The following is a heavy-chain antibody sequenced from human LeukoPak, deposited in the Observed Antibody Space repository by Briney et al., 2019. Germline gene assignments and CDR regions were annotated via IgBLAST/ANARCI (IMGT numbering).Heavy chain of an antibody. CDR3: ASRKGRNYRGVDV. D-gene: IGHD1-26*01. CDR1: GGSISGYY. CDR2: TYYTGTT. J-gene: IGHJ6*02. Sequence: SETLSPTCTVSGGSISGYYWNWIRQPPGKGLEWIGYTYYTGTTNYNPSLKSRVTISIDTSTSQFSLTLSSVTAADTGVYYCASRKGRNYRGVDVWGQGTTVTVPS. V-gene: IGHV4-59*08.